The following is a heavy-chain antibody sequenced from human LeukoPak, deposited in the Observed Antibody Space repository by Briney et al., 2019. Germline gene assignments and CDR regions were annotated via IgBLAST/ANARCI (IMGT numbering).Heavy chain of an antibody. CDR3: ARHVYSGSYYLNWFDP. CDR1: GGSISSYY. Sequence: PSETLSLTCTVSGGSISSYYWSWIRQPAGKGLEWIGRIYTSGSTNYNPSLKSRVTMSVDTSKNQFSLKLSSVTAADTAVYYCARHVYSGSYYLNWFDPWGQGTLVTVSS. D-gene: IGHD3-10*01. V-gene: IGHV4-4*07. CDR2: IYTSGST. J-gene: IGHJ5*02.